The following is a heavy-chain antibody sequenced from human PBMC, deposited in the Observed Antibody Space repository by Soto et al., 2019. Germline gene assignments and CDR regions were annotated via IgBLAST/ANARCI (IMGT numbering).Heavy chain of an antibody. CDR3: ARGSGYSYGHAFDI. CDR1: GGTFRNYA. J-gene: IGHJ3*02. D-gene: IGHD5-18*01. CDR2: IIPLFATS. Sequence: SVKVSCKASGGTFRNYAITWVRQAPGQGLEWMGGIIPLFATSNYAQKFLGRLTFTADESAGTAYMELSSLRSEDTAVYYCARGSGYSYGHAFDIWGQGTMVTVSS. V-gene: IGHV1-69*13.